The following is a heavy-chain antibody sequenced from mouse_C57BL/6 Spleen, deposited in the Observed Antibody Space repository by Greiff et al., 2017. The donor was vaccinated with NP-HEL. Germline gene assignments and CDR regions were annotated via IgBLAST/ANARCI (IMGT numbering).Heavy chain of an antibody. CDR2: IYPGDGDT. CDR1: GYAFSSSW. V-gene: IGHV1-82*01. J-gene: IGHJ4*01. CDR3: ARLAIYDGYYDAMDY. D-gene: IGHD2-3*01. Sequence: VKLQQSGPELVKPGASVKISCKASGYAFSSSWMNWVKQRPGKGLEWIGRIYPGDGDTNYNGKFKGKATLTADKSSSTAYMQLSSLTSEDSAVYFCARLAIYDGYYDAMDYWGQGTSVTVSS.